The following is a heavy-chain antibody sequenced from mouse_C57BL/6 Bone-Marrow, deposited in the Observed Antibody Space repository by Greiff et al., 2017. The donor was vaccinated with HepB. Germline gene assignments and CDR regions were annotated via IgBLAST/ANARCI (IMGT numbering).Heavy chain of an antibody. J-gene: IGHJ1*03. CDR2: VYPYNGGT. CDR1: GFTFTDYY. D-gene: IGHD1-1*01. V-gene: IGHV1-36*01. Sequence: VEPGPSVKISCKASGFTFTDYYMHWVKQSHGKSLEWIGLVYPYNGGTSYNQKFKGKATLTVDTSSSTAYMELNSLTSEDSAVYYCARTTVVGGGYFDVWGTGTTVTVSS. CDR3: ARTTVVGGGYFDV.